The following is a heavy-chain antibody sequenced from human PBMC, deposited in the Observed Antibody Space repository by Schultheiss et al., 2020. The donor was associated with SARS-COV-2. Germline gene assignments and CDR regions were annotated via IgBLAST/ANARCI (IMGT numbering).Heavy chain of an antibody. CDR1: GFNFRTYW. V-gene: IGHV3-74*03. J-gene: IGHJ4*02. D-gene: IGHD6-13*01. CDR2: ISSDGTDI. Sequence: GGSLRLSCATSGFNFRTYWMHWVRQVPGKGLLWVARISSDGTDIKYADSVKGRFTMSRDNAKYTLYLQMNSLRAEDTAVYYCARGPDQQLVLSGDYWGQGTLVTVSS. CDR3: ARGPDQQLVLSGDY.